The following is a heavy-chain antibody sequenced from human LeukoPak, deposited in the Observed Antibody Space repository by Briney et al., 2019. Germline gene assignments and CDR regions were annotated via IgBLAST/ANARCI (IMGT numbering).Heavy chain of an antibody. J-gene: IGHJ4*02. CDR2: ISSSGSTI. V-gene: IGHV3-11*01. D-gene: IGHD6-6*01. CDR3: ARDRVAARSIDY. Sequence: GGSLRLSCAASGFTFSDYYMSWIRQAPGKGLEWVSYISSSGSTIYYADSVKGRFTISRDNAKNSLYLRMNSLRAEDTAVYYCARDRVAARSIDYWGQGTLVTVSP. CDR1: GFTFSDYY.